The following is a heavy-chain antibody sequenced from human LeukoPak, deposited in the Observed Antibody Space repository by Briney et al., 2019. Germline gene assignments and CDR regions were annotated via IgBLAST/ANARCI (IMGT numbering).Heavy chain of an antibody. Sequence: GTSVKVSCKASGYTFTSSDINWVRQATGQGLEWMGWMNPNSGNTGYAQKFQGRVTMTRDISTSTAYMELTNLRSEDTAAYYCARLSKAYNWDEYYYYYFLNGWGKGTTVIVSS. J-gene: IGHJ6*03. CDR1: GYTFTSSD. V-gene: IGHV1-8*01. CDR2: MNPNSGNT. D-gene: IGHD1-1*01. CDR3: ARLSKAYNWDEYYYYYFLNG.